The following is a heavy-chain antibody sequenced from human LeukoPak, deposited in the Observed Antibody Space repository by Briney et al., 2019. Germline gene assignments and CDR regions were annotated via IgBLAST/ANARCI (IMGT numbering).Heavy chain of an antibody. V-gene: IGHV3-21*05. CDR2: ISSSSSHI. CDR3: VREFYYFDY. J-gene: IGHJ4*02. CDR1: GFTFSTYS. Sequence: GGSLRLSCAASGFTFSTYSKNWVRQAPGKGLEWVSYISSSSSHINYADSVQGRFTISRDNAKNSLYLQMNSLRAEDTAVYYCVREFYYFDYWGQGTLVTVSS.